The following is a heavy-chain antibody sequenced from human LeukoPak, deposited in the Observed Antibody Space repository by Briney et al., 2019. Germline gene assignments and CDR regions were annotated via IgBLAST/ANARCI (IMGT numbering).Heavy chain of an antibody. CDR3: ARGSSGAFDI. D-gene: IGHD6-6*01. J-gene: IGHJ3*02. CDR2: INHSGST. V-gene: IGHV4-34*01. CDR1: GGPFSGYY. Sequence: TSETLSLTCAVYGGPFSGYYWSWIRQPPGKGLEWIGEINHSGSTNYNPSLKSRVTMSVDTSKNQFSLKLSSVTAADTAVYYCARGSSGAFDIWGQGTMVTVSS.